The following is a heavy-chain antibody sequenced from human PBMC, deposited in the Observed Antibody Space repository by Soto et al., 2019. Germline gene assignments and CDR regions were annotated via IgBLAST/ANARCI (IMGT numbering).Heavy chain of an antibody. CDR3: AKDRRSSSRAPWDGMDV. Sequence: PGGSLRLSCAASGFTFSSYGMHWVRQAPGKGLEWVAVISYDGSNKYYADSVKGRFTISRDNSKNTLYLQMNSLRAEDTAVYYCAKDRRSSSRAPWDGMDVWGQGTTVTVSS. CDR1: GFTFSSYG. J-gene: IGHJ6*02. D-gene: IGHD6-13*01. CDR2: ISYDGSNK. V-gene: IGHV3-30*18.